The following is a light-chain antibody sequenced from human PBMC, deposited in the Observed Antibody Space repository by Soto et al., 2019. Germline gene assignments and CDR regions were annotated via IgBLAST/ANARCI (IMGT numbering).Light chain of an antibody. CDR1: QSVSSN. CDR3: QQYNDWQYT. J-gene: IGKJ2*01. Sequence: EIVMTQSPATLSVSPGERATLSCRASQSVSSNLAWYQQKPGQAPRLLIYGASTRATGIPARFSGSGSGTDYTLTISSLQSEDFAAYYCQQYNDWQYTFGQGTKLEI. V-gene: IGKV3-15*01. CDR2: GAS.